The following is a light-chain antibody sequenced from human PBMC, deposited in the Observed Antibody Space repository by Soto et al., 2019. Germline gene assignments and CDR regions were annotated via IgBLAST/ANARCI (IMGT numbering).Light chain of an antibody. Sequence: QSVLTQPPSVSGAPGQRVTISCTGSSSNIGANYDVQWYQQLPGTAPRLLIYGNNNRPSGVPDRISGSKSGTSASLAITGLQAADEADYYCSSYTTRSTYVFGTGTQSPS. CDR2: GNN. J-gene: IGLJ1*01. V-gene: IGLV1-40*01. CDR3: SSYTTRSTYV. CDR1: SSNIGANYD.